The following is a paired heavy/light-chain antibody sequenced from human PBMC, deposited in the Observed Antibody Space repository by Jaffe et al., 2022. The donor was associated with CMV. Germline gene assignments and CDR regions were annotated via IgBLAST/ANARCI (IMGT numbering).Heavy chain of an antibody. J-gene: IGHJ6*03. V-gene: IGHV4-39*01. Sequence: QLQLQEPGPGLVKPSETLSLTCAVSGGSISSSSDYWGWIRQPPGKGLEWIGSIYYGGYTYYNPSLRGRVTMSVDTSKNQFSLKLSSVTAADTAAYYCARHRKASFYDSSGLEDNYYYMDVWGKGTTVTVSS. D-gene: IGHD3-22*01. CDR1: GGSISSSSDY. CDR3: ARHRKASFYDSSGLEDNYYYMDV. CDR2: IYYGGYT.
Light chain of an antibody. CDR1: KLGDKY. CDR2: QDR. Sequence: SYELTQPPSVSVSPGQTASITCSGDKLGDKYACWYQQKPGQSPILVIYQDRKRPSGIPERFSGSNSGNTATLTISGTQAMDEADYYCQAWDSRTAAVVFGGGTNLTVL. V-gene: IGLV3-1*01. CDR3: QAWDSRTAAVV. J-gene: IGLJ2*01.